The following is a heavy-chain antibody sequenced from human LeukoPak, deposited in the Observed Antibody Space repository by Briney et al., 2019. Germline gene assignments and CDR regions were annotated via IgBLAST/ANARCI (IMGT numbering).Heavy chain of an antibody. V-gene: IGHV4-38-2*01. CDR2: IYHSGST. D-gene: IGHD4-17*01. Sequence: SETLSLTCAVSGYSISSGYYWGWIRQPPGKGLEWIGSIYHSGSTYYNPSLKSRVTISVDTSKNQFSLKLSSVTAADTAVYYCATMTTVTTAGFDYWGQGTLVTVSS. J-gene: IGHJ4*02. CDR1: GYSISSGYY. CDR3: ATMTTVTTAGFDY.